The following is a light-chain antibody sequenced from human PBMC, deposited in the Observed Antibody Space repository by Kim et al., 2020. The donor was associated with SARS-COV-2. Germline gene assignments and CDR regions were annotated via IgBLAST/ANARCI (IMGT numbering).Light chain of an antibody. Sequence: SYELTQPPSVSVSPGQTASITCSGDKLGDKYACWYQQKPGQPPVVVIYQDRKRPSGIPERFSGSNSGNTATLTISGTQAMDEADYYCQAWDSSTYVFGTG. V-gene: IGLV3-1*01. CDR1: KLGDKY. J-gene: IGLJ1*01. CDR3: QAWDSSTYV. CDR2: QDR.